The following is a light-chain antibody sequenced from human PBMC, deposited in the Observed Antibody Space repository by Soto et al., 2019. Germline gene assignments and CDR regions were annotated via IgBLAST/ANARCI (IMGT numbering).Light chain of an antibody. CDR2: GAS. V-gene: IGKV3-15*01. Sequence: EIVMTQSPATLSVSPGERATLSCRASQRVSSNLAWYQQKPGQSPRLLIYGASTRATGIPARFSGSASGTEFTLTISSLQSEDFAIYYCQQYNNWPLFSFGPETKVDIK. J-gene: IGKJ3*01. CDR1: QRVSSN. CDR3: QQYNNWPLFS.